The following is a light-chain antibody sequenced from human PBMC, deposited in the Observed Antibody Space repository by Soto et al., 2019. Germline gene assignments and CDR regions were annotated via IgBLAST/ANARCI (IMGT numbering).Light chain of an antibody. Sequence: QSALTQPASVSGSPGQSITISCFGTSNDIGAFIYVSWYKQHPGKAPKLILYNVSNRPSGVSPRFSGSKSGNTASLTISGLQADDEAEYYCNSHTTAGIHVFGTGTKLTVL. CDR2: NVS. V-gene: IGLV2-14*03. CDR1: SNDIGAFIY. CDR3: NSHTTAGIHV. J-gene: IGLJ1*01.